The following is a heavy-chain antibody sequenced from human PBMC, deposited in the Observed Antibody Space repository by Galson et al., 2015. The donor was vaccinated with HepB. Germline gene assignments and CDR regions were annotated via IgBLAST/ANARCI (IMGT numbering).Heavy chain of an antibody. J-gene: IGHJ6*03. D-gene: IGHD2-2*01. CDR1: GFTFSNAW. CDR3: TTDKVGYCSSTSCSYYYYYYYMDV. CDR2: IKSKTDGGTT. V-gene: IGHV3-15*07. Sequence: SLRLSCAASGFTFSNAWMNWVRQAPGKGLEWVGRIKSKTDGGTTDYAAPVKGRFTISRDDSKNTLYLQMNSLKTEDTVVYYCTTDKVGYCSSTSCSYYYYYYYMDVWGKGTTVTVSS.